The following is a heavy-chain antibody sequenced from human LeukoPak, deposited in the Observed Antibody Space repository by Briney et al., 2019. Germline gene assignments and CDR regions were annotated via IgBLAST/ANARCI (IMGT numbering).Heavy chain of an antibody. CDR2: IHYSGST. V-gene: IGHV4-38-2*02. J-gene: IGHJ1*01. CDR1: GDSISSGYY. D-gene: IGHD6-19*01. Sequence: PSETLSLTCTVSGDSISSGYYWGWIRQPPGKGLEWIGSIHYSGSTYYNPSLKSRVTMSVDTSKNQFSLKLSSVTAADTAMYYCARDSSSGYYPGLYFQHWGQGTLVTVSS. CDR3: ARDSSSGYYPGLYFQH.